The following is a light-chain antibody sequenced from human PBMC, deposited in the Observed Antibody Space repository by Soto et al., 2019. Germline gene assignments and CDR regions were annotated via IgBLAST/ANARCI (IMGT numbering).Light chain of an antibody. V-gene: IGLV2-14*01. Sequence: QSVLTQPASVSGSPGQSITISCTGTSSDVGGYKFVSWYQQHPGKVPKLLIYEVTNRPSGVSNRFSGSKSGNTASLTISGLQAEDEADYDCSSYAGSSPLYVFGTGTKLTVL. CDR3: SSYAGSSPLYV. CDR2: EVT. J-gene: IGLJ1*01. CDR1: SSDVGGYKF.